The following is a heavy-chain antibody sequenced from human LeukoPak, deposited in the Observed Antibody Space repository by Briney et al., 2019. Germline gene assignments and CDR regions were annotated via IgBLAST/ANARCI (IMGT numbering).Heavy chain of an antibody. CDR1: GGSISSYY. CDR2: IYYSGST. V-gene: IGHV4-59*08. CDR3: ARQRTYTSSYSP. J-gene: IGHJ5*02. Sequence: PSETLSLTCTVSGGSISSYYWSWIRQPPGKGLEWIGYIYYSGSTNYNPSLKSRVTISVDTSKNQFSLKLSSVTAADTAVYYCARQRTYTSSYSPWGQGTLVIVSS. D-gene: IGHD6-6*01.